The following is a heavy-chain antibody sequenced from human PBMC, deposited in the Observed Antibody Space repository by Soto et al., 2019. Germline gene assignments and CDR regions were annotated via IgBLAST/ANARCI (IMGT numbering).Heavy chain of an antibody. Sequence: ASVKVSCKVSGYTRTELSMHWVRQAPGKGLEWMGGFDPEDGETIYAQKFQGRVTMTEDTSTDTAYMELGSLSSEDTAVYYCATYLPTIFGPYYFDYWGQGTLVTVSS. CDR3: ATYLPTIFGPYYFDY. CDR1: GYTRTELS. J-gene: IGHJ4*02. D-gene: IGHD3-3*01. V-gene: IGHV1-24*01. CDR2: FDPEDGET.